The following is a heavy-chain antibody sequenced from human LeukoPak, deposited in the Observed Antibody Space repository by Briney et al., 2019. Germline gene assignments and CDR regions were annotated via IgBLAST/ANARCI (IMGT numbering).Heavy chain of an antibody. CDR2: VNSDGSST. J-gene: IGHJ4*02. D-gene: IGHD1-26*01. Sequence: PGGSLRLSCAAPGFTFSSYWMHWVRQAPGKGLVWVSRVNSDGSSTDYADSVKGRFTISRDNAKNTLYLQMNSLRAEDTAVYYCARGYSGTYRLGYWGQGTLVTVSS. CDR3: ARGYSGTYRLGY. V-gene: IGHV3-74*01. CDR1: GFTFSSYW.